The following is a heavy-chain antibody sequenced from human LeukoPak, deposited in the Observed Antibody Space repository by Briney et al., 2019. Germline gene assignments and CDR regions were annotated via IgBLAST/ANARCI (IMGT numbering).Heavy chain of an antibody. J-gene: IGHJ1*01. CDR1: GFTFSSYS. D-gene: IGHD4-17*01. CDR2: ISSSSSYI. Sequence: NPGGSLRLSCAASGFTFSSYSMNWVRQAPGKGLEWVSSISSSSSYIYYADSVKGRFTISRDNAKNSLYLQMNSLGAEDTAVYYCARDYGDYGYFQHWGQGTLVTVSS. CDR3: ARDYGDYGYFQH. V-gene: IGHV3-21*01.